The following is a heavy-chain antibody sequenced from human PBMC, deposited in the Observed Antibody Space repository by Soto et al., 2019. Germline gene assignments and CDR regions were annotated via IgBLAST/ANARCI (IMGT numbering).Heavy chain of an antibody. V-gene: IGHV3-30-3*01. D-gene: IGHD3-22*01. J-gene: IGHJ4*02. CDR2: ISHDGSNK. CDR1: GFTFSSYA. CDR3: ARKHYDSSGSYYFDY. Sequence: QVQLVESGGGVVQPGRSLRLSCAASGFTFSSYAIHWVRQAPGKVLEWAAVISHDGSNKYYADSVKGRFTISRDNSKNTLYLQRNSLRAEDTAVYYCARKHYDSSGSYYFDYWGQGTLVTVSS.